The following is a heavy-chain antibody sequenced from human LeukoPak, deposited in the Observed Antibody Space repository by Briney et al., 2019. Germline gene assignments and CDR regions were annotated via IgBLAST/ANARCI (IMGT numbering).Heavy chain of an antibody. Sequence: GGSLRLSCAASGFTFSSYWMSWVRQAPGKGLEWVANIKKDGSEKYYVDSVKGRFTISRDNSKNTLYLQMNSLRVEDTAVYYCARDTYYRDYFYYWGQGTLVTVSS. J-gene: IGHJ4*02. CDR3: ARDTYYRDYFYY. D-gene: IGHD1-26*01. CDR2: IKKDGSEK. CDR1: GFTFSSYW. V-gene: IGHV3-7*01.